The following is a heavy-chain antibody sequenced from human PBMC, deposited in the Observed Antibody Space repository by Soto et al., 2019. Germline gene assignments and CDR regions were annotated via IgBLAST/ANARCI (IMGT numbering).Heavy chain of an antibody. J-gene: IGHJ4*02. V-gene: IGHV4-61*01. CDR3: AKVGWGGDS. CDR2: KPYTGSP. Sequence: SETLSLTCIVSGDSVSRGSYHWSRIRQPPGKGLEWIGFKPYTGSPDYNPSLKSRVVISIDRSKNQFSLKLSSVTATDTAVYFCAKVGWGGDSWGQGTLVTVSS. CDR1: GDSVSRGSYH. D-gene: IGHD7-27*01.